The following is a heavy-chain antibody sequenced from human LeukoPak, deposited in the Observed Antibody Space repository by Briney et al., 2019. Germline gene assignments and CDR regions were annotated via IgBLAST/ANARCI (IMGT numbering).Heavy chain of an antibody. Sequence: GGSLRLSCAASGYTFGSYWMYWVRQAPGEGLEWVSGIIDVGGTYYADSVKGRFTISRDSSKNTLYLQMNSLRAEDTATYYCAKDYCRGGNCPLPFFDSWGQGTLVTVSS. J-gene: IGHJ4*02. CDR1: GYTFGSYW. D-gene: IGHD2-15*01. V-gene: IGHV3-23*01. CDR3: AKDYCRGGNCPLPFFDS. CDR2: IIDVGGT.